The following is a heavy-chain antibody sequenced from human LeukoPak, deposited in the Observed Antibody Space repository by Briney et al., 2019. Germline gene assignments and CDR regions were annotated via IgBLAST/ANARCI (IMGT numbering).Heavy chain of an antibody. V-gene: IGHV1-2*02. D-gene: IGHD3-10*01. CDR3: GSWDCGSGSYSSYY. Sequence: ASVKVSCKASGYTFTGYYIHWVRQAPGQGLEWLGWINPNNGGTKFAQKFQGRVTMTRDTSISTAYMELSGLGSDDTAVYYCGSWDCGSGSYSSYYWGQGTLVTVSS. CDR2: INPNNGGT. J-gene: IGHJ4*02. CDR1: GYTFTGYY.